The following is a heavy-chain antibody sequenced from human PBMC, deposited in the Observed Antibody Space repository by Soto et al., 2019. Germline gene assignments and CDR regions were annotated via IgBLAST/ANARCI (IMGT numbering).Heavy chain of an antibody. Sequence: GGSLRLSCAASGFTFSNYWMSWVRQAPGKRLEWVANIKQDGSEKYYVDSVKGRFTISRDNGKNSLYLQMNSLRDEDTAVYYCARRGDYDFWGGYFRYYYYYMDVWGKGTPVTVSS. CDR1: GFTFSNYW. V-gene: IGHV3-7*01. D-gene: IGHD3-3*01. CDR3: ARRGDYDFWGGYFRYYYYYMDV. J-gene: IGHJ6*03. CDR2: IKQDGSEK.